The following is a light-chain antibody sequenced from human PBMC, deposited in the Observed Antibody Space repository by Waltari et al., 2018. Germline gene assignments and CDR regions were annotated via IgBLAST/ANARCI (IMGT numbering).Light chain of an antibody. V-gene: IGKV4-1*01. CDR2: WAS. CDR1: QSVLYSSNNKNY. CDR3: QQYYSSPLT. J-gene: IGKJ2*01. Sequence: DIVMTQSPDSLAVSLGERATIHCKSSQSVLYSSNNKNYLAWYQQKPGQPPKLLIYWASTLESGVPDRFSGSGSGTDFTLTISSLQAEDVAVYYCQQYYSSPLTFGQGTKLEI.